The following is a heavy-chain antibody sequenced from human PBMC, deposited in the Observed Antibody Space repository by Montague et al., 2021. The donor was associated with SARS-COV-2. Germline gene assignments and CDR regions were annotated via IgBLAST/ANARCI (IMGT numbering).Heavy chain of an antibody. V-gene: IGHV4-4*02. J-gene: IGHJ5*02. CDR3: ACERITRGWLDP. D-gene: IGHD3-10*01. CDR1: GGSLSTPHY. Sequence: SETLSLTCAVSGGSLSTPHYWSWVRQPPGKGLEWIGEVHHSGNANYKASFNGRATISVDKSKNQFSLTLTSVTAADTAVYYCACERITRGWLDPWGQGTLVTVSS. CDR2: VHHSGNA.